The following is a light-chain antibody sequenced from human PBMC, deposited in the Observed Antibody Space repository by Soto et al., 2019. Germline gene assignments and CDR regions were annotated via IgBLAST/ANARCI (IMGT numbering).Light chain of an antibody. Sequence: DIQMTQSPSSLSASVGDRVTITCRASQAIRNYLAWFQQEPGKAPKSLIYATVRLQSGVPSRFSGSGSGTDFNLIINSLQPEDFANYYCQQYDTYPRTFGQGTKGEIK. V-gene: IGKV1-16*01. J-gene: IGKJ1*01. CDR1: QAIRNY. CDR2: ATV. CDR3: QQYDTYPRT.